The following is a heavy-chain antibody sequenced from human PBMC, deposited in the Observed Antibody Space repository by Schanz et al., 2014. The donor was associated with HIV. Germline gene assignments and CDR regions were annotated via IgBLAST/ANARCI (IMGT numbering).Heavy chain of an antibody. CDR3: ARDLGVVVVPATGAGMDV. V-gene: IGHV3-30-3*01. J-gene: IGHJ6*02. D-gene: IGHD2-2*01. CDR1: GFTFSSYA. CDR2: ISYDGSNK. Sequence: QVQLVESGGGVVQPGRSLRLSCAASGFTFSSYAMHWVRQAPGKGLEWVAVISYDGSNKYYADSVKGRFTISRDNSKNTLYLQMNSLRAEDTAVYYCARDLGVVVVPATGAGMDVWGQGTTVTVSS.